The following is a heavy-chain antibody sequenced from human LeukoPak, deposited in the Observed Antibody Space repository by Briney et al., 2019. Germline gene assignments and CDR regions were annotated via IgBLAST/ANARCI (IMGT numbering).Heavy chain of an antibody. Sequence: SETLSLTCTVSGGSISSGYYYWSWIRQPPGKGLEWIGYIYYSGSIYYNPSLKSRVTISVDTSKNQFSLKLSSVTAADTAVYYCARDPAPGYCSSTSCYTPYYFDYWGQGTLVTVSS. CDR2: IYYSGSI. V-gene: IGHV4-30-4*08. CDR1: GGSISSGYYY. J-gene: IGHJ4*02. D-gene: IGHD2-2*02. CDR3: ARDPAPGYCSSTSCYTPYYFDY.